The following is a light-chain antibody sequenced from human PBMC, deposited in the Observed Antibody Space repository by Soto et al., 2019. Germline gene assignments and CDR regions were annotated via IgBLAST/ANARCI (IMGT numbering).Light chain of an antibody. CDR3: QQSYNTLYT. Sequence: DIQMTQSPSSLSASVGDRVTISCRASQNIANYLNWYQQKPGKAPNLLFYAASALQSGVPSRFSGSGSGTDFTLTISSLQPEDFASYYCQQSYNTLYTFGQGTKLEIK. J-gene: IGKJ2*01. V-gene: IGKV1-39*01. CDR1: QNIANY. CDR2: AAS.